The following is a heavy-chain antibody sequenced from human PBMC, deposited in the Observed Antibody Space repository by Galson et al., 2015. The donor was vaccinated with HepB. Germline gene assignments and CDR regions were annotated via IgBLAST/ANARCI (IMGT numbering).Heavy chain of an antibody. V-gene: IGHV3-64D*06. J-gene: IGHJ1*01. CDR3: VSDYGDYWDFQH. Sequence: SLRLSCAASGFTFSSYAMHWVRQAPGKGLEYVSAISSNGGSTYYADSVKGRFTISRDNSKNTLYLQMSSLRAEDTAVYYCVSDYGDYWDFQHWGQGTLVTVSS. D-gene: IGHD4-17*01. CDR2: ISSNGGST. CDR1: GFTFSSYA.